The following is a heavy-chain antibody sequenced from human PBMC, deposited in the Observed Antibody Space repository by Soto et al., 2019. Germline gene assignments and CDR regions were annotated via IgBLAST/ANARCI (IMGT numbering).Heavy chain of an antibody. J-gene: IGHJ6*02. Sequence: ASVKVSCKASGGSFSTYGINWVRLAPGQGLEWMGWINPNSGGTNYAQKFQGWVTMTRDTSISTAYMELSRLRSDDTAVYYCATSNPGYCSGGSCYNTENYYYYGMDVWGQGTTVTVSS. CDR1: GGSFSTYG. CDR2: INPNSGGT. CDR3: ATSNPGYCSGGSCYNTENYYYYGMDV. D-gene: IGHD2-15*01. V-gene: IGHV1-2*04.